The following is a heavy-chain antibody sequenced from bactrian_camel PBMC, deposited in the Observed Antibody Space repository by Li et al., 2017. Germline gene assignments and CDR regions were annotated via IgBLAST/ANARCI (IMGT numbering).Heavy chain of an antibody. V-gene: IGHV3S60*01. D-gene: IGHD7*01. J-gene: IGHJ4*01. CDR3: AALSCGGQDY. CDR1: GYTDGT. Sequence: HVQLVESGGASVQAGGSLRLTCDASGYTDGTLGWFRQAPGKERELVSSISRSGGTTSYKDSVKGRFTISRDNGENALRLQMNRMKADDTGVYYCAALSCGGQDYWGQGTQVTVS. CDR2: ISRSGGTT.